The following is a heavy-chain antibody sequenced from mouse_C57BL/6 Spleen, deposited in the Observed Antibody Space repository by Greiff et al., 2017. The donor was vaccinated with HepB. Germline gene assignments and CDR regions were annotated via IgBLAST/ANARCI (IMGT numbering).Heavy chain of an antibody. D-gene: IGHD1-1*01. V-gene: IGHV1-59*01. Sequence: QVQLQQPGAELVRPGTSVKLSCKASGYTFTSYWMHWVKQRPGQGLEWIGVIDPSDSYTNYNQKFKGKAILTVDTSSSTAYMQLSSLTSEDSAVYYCARNYGSSYLYAMDYWGQGTSVTVSS. CDR3: ARNYGSSYLYAMDY. CDR1: GYTFTSYW. J-gene: IGHJ4*01. CDR2: IDPSDSYT.